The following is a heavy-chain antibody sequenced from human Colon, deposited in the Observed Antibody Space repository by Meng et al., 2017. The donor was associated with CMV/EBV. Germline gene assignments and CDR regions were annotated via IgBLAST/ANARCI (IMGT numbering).Heavy chain of an antibody. Sequence: GGSLRLSCATSGFTFSSYDMLWVRQAPGKGLEWVSAIGPAGDTYYADSVKGRFTISRDAAKNSLYLQMNSLRAGETAVYYCARVATDIRYGMDVWGQGTTVTVSS. CDR3: ARVATDIRYGMDV. V-gene: IGHV3-13*01. D-gene: IGHD5-12*01. CDR1: GFTFSSYD. CDR2: IGPAGDT. J-gene: IGHJ6*02.